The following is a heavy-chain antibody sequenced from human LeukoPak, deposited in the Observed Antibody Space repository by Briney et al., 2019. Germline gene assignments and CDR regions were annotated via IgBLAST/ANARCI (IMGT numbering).Heavy chain of an antibody. D-gene: IGHD6-6*01. CDR1: VGFISSDCYL. V-gene: IGHV4-61*02. J-gene: IGHJ6*03. CDR2: IYTRGCI. CDR3: AKIDPRQLGGYYYYMDV. Sequence: PSQTLSLLCSVSVGFISSDCYLWRWIRRPAGRGLEWSGRIYTRGCIKYNPSVKRRVTLSVDTSENPISLKLNSVTGAHTAVYYCAKIDPRQLGGYYYYMDVWGKGTTVTVSS.